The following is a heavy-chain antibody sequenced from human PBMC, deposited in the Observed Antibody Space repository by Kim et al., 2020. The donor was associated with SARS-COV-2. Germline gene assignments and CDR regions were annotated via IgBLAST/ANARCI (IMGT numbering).Heavy chain of an antibody. CDR3: ARPSSSHFDF. Sequence: GGSLRLSCAASGFIFRNLGMHWVRQAPGKGLEWVAFISNDGTTTIYADSVRGRFTISRDYSENKLYLQMDSLSAGDTAVYYCARPSSSHFDFWGQGTLVT. CDR2: ISNDGTTT. J-gene: IGHJ4*02. CDR1: GFIFRNLG. V-gene: IGHV3-33*05. D-gene: IGHD3-10*01.